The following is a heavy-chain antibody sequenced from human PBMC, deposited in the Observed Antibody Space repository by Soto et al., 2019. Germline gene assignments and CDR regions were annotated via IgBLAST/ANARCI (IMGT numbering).Heavy chain of an antibody. CDR3: ARHTSLTFRGADCAPGYFQH. V-gene: IGHV4-59*08. CDR1: GFTFSNYA. Sequence: PGGSLRLSCAASGFTFSNYAMSWVRQAPGKGLEWIGYIYYSGSTNYNPSLKSRVTISVDTSKNQFSLKLSSVTAADTAVYYCARHTSLTFRGADCAPGYFQHWGQGTLVTVSS. D-gene: IGHD2-21*02. J-gene: IGHJ1*01. CDR2: IYYSGST.